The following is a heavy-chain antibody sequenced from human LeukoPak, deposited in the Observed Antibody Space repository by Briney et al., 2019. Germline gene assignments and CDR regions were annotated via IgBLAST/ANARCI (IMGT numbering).Heavy chain of an antibody. CDR3: ARGHDFWSGYYKFGAFDI. Sequence: ASVKVSCKASGYTFTSYDINWVRQATGQGLEWMGWMNPNSGNTGYAQKFQGRVTITRNTSISTAYMELSSLRSEDTAVYYCARGHDFWSGYYKFGAFDIWGQGTMVTVSS. V-gene: IGHV1-8*03. J-gene: IGHJ3*02. CDR1: GYTFTSYD. CDR2: MNPNSGNT. D-gene: IGHD3-3*01.